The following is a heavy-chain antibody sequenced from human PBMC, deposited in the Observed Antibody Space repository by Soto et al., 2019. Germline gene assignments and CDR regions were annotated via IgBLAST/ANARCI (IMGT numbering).Heavy chain of an antibody. CDR1: GFTFSSYS. CDR2: ISSSSSTI. J-gene: IGHJ5*02. D-gene: IGHD2-2*01. CDR3: ARDRIVVVPAAMSVVPFFDP. Sequence: GGSLRLSCAASGFTFSSYSMNWVRQAPGKGLEWVSYISSSSSTIYYADSVKGRFTISRDNAKNSLYLQMNSLRAEDTAVYYCARDRIVVVPAAMSVVPFFDPWGQGTLVTVSS. V-gene: IGHV3-48*01.